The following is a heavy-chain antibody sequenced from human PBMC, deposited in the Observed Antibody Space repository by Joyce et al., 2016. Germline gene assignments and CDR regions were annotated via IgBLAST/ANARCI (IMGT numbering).Heavy chain of an antibody. CDR3: ATNTHYHDTPGY. J-gene: IGHJ4*02. CDR1: GYSLTDLS. D-gene: IGHD3-22*01. Sequence: QVQLVQSRAEVKKPGASVKVSCKVSGYSLTDLSMHWVRQAPGKGLEWLGGYDPEDGDTVYAQKFQGRVTLTEDTSTDTAYMELNSLTSDDTAVYYCATNTHYHDTPGYWGQGTLVTVSS. CDR2: YDPEDGDT. V-gene: IGHV1-24*01.